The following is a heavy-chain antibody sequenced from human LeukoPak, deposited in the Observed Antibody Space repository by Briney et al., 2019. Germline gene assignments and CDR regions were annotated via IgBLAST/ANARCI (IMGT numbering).Heavy chain of an antibody. CDR2: INHSGST. D-gene: IGHD3-10*01. Sequence: SETLSLTCAVYGGSFSGYYWSWIRQPPGKGLEWIGEINHSGSTNYNPSLKSRVTISVDTSKNQFSLKLSSVTAADTAVYYCARNRARSGSYYEYFQHWGQGTLVTVSS. CDR1: GGSFSGYY. CDR3: ARNRARSGSYYEYFQH. J-gene: IGHJ1*01. V-gene: IGHV4-34*01.